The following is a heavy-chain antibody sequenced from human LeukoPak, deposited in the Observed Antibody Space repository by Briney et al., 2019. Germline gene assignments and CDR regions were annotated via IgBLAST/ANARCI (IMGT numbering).Heavy chain of an antibody. J-gene: IGHJ4*02. D-gene: IGHD3-10*01. Sequence: SETLSLTCTVSGGSISSSSYYWGWIRQPPGKGLEWIGSIYYSGSTYYNPSLKSRVTISVDTSKNQFSLKLSSVTAADTAVYYCARDGVGFGFGYRGQGTLVTVSS. CDR1: GGSISSSSYY. V-gene: IGHV4-39*07. CDR2: IYYSGST. CDR3: ARDGVGFGFGY.